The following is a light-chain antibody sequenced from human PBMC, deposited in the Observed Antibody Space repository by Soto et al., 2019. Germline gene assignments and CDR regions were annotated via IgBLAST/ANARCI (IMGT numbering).Light chain of an antibody. V-gene: IGLV2-14*01. Sequence: QSALTQPASVSGSPGQSITISCTGTSSDIGGYNYVSWYQQDPGKAPKLLIYEVSNRPSGVSNRFSGSKSGNTASLTISGLQSEDEGNYYCSSYTRGSTLVFGGGTKVTVL. CDR2: EVS. J-gene: IGLJ3*02. CDR3: SSYTRGSTLV. CDR1: SSDIGGYNY.